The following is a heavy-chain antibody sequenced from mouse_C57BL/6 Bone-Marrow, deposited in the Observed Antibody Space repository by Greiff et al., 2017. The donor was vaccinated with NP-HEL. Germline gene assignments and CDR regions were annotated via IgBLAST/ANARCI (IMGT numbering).Heavy chain of an antibody. Sequence: QVQLQQPGAELVKPGASVKMSCKASGYTFTSYWITWVKQRPGQGLEWIGDIYPGSGSTNYNEKFKSKATLTVDTSSSTAYMQLSSLTSEDSAVYYCALVYYGNYVLYYYAMDYWGQGTSVTVSS. V-gene: IGHV1-55*01. J-gene: IGHJ4*01. D-gene: IGHD2-1*01. CDR3: ALVYYGNYVLYYYAMDY. CDR1: GYTFTSYW. CDR2: IYPGSGST.